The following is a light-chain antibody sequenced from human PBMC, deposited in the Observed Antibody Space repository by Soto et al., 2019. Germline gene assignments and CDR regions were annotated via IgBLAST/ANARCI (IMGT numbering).Light chain of an antibody. J-gene: IGKJ1*01. CDR3: QQYNSYWKM. CDR1: QSVSSSY. Sequence: EIVLTQSPGTLSLSPGERATLSCRASQSVSSSYLAWYQQKPGQAPRLLIYGASSRATGIPDRFSGSGSGTDFTLTISRLEPEDFAVYYCQQYNSYWKMFGQGTKVEV. V-gene: IGKV3-20*01. CDR2: GAS.